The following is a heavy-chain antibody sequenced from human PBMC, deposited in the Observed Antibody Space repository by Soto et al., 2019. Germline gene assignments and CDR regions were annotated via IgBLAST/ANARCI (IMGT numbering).Heavy chain of an antibody. Sequence: ETLSLTCIVSGGSISGNSYYWGWIRQPPEKGLEWVGSIIFSGSTYSNPSLKSRVTISVDTSKKQLSLNLSSVTAADTAVYYCARHDDYDVLTGYYPFVSWGQGTLVTVSS. CDR3: ARHDDYDVLTGYYPFVS. CDR1: GGSISGNSYY. D-gene: IGHD3-9*01. V-gene: IGHV4-39*01. J-gene: IGHJ5*02. CDR2: IIFSGST.